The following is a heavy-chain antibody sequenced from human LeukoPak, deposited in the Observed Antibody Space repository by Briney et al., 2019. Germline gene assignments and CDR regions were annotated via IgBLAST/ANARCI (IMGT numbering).Heavy chain of an antibody. J-gene: IGHJ4*02. V-gene: IGHV4-4*07. D-gene: IGHD1-26*01. CDR1: GGSISSYY. Sequence: PSETLSLTCTVSGGSISSYYWSWIRQPAGKGLEWIGRIHTSGSSNYNPSLKSRVTMSVDTSKNQFSLKLSSVTAADTAVYYCARDGRFPPEVLPRYFDYWGQGTLVTVSS. CDR2: IHTSGSS. CDR3: ARDGRFPPEVLPRYFDY.